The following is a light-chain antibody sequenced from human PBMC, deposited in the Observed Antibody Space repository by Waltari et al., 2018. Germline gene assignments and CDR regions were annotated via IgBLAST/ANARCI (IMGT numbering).Light chain of an antibody. J-gene: IGKJ2*01. Sequence: EIVMTQSPATPSVSPGEAATLSCRASRAIANNLAWYQQKPGQALRLLIYDASTRATGIPARFSGSWSGTEFTLTITSLQSEDSAVYFCQQFNTGYSFGQGTKLEIK. CDR3: QQFNTGYS. CDR2: DAS. CDR1: RAIANN. V-gene: IGKV3-15*01.